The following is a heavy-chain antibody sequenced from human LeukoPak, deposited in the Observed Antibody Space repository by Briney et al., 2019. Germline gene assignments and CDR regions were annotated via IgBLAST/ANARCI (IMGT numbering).Heavy chain of an antibody. CDR2: IYYSGST. V-gene: IGHV4-59*01. CDR1: GGSISSYY. D-gene: IGHD3-22*01. Sequence: PSETLSLTCTVSGGSISSYYWSWIRQPPGKGLEWIGYIYYSGSTNYNPSLKSRVTISVDTSKNQFSLKLSSVTAADTAVYYCARDPGGYYDSSGYYSHVGYLDYWGQGTLVTVSS. CDR3: ARDPGGYYDSSGYYSHVGYLDY. J-gene: IGHJ4*02.